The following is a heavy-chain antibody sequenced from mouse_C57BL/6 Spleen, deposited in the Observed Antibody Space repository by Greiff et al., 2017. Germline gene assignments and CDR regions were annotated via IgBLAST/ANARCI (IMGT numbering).Heavy chain of an antibody. CDR3: ARHYYGSSPDV. Sequence: QVQLQQPGAELVKPGASVKLSCKASGYTFTSYWMQWLKQRPGQGLEWIGEIDPSDSYTNYNQKFKGKATLTVDTSSSTAYMQLSSLTSEDSAVYYCARHYYGSSPDVWGTGTTVTVSS. CDR1: GYTFTSYW. V-gene: IGHV1-50*01. J-gene: IGHJ1*03. CDR2: IDPSDSYT. D-gene: IGHD1-1*01.